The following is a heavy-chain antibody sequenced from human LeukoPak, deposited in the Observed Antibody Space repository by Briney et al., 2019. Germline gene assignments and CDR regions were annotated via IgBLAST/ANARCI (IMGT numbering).Heavy chain of an antibody. V-gene: IGHV1-46*01. CDR3: ARVPIPEVLWFGEEQGGYYYYYMDV. D-gene: IGHD3-10*01. J-gene: IGHJ6*03. CDR1: GYTFTSYY. CDR2: INPSGGST. Sequence: ASVKVSCKASGYTFTSYYMHWVRQAPGQGLEWMGIINPSGGSTSYAQKFQGRVTMTRDKSTSTVYMELRSLRSDDTAMYYCARVPIPEVLWFGEEQGGYYYYYMDVWGKGTTVTISS.